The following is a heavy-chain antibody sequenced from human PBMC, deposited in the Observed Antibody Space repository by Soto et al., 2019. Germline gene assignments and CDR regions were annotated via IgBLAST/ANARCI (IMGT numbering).Heavy chain of an antibody. Sequence: QVQLVQSGAEVKKPGSSVKVSCKASGGTFSSYTISWVRQAPGQGLEWRGRIIPILGIANYAQKFQGSVTXTXXKPTRPAYMELSSLRSEDTAVYYCSPPPGTDAFDIWGQGTMVTVSS. CDR2: IIPILGIA. CDR1: GGTFSSYT. V-gene: IGHV1-69*02. CDR3: SPPPGTDAFDI. J-gene: IGHJ3*02. D-gene: IGHD1-1*01.